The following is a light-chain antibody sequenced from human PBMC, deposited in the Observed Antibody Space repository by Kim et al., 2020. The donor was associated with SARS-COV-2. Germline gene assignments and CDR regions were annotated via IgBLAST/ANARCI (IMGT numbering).Light chain of an antibody. CDR1: SSNIGAGYD. Sequence: QSVLTQPPSVSAAPGQRVTISCTGSSSNIGAGYDVHWYQHLPGTAPKLLIYGNNNRPSGDPDRFSGSKSGTSASLAITGLQAEDEADYHCQSYDNSLSGNYVFGSGTKVTVL. CDR3: QSYDNSLSGNYV. J-gene: IGLJ1*01. CDR2: GNN. V-gene: IGLV1-40*01.